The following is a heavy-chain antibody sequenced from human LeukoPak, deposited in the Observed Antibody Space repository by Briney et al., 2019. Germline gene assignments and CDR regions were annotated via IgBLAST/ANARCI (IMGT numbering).Heavy chain of an antibody. CDR2: ISSSGSTI. CDR3: ARGLGYCSSTSCYVGAFDI. Sequence: PGGSLRLSCAASGFTFSDYYMSWIRQAPGKGLEWVSYISSSGSTIYYADSVKGRFTISRDNAKNSLYLQMNNLRAEDTAVYYCARGLGYCSSTSCYVGAFDIWGQGTMVTVSS. V-gene: IGHV3-11*01. CDR1: GFTFSDYY. J-gene: IGHJ3*02. D-gene: IGHD2-2*01.